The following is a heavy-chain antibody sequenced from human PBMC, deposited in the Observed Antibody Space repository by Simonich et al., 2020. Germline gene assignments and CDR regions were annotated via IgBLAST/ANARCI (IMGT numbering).Heavy chain of an antibody. D-gene: IGHD6-19*01. J-gene: IGHJ6*03. CDR2: IKQDGSEK. Sequence: EVQLVESGGGLVQPGGSLRLSCAASGFTFSSYWMGWVRQAPGKGLEWVANIKQDGSEKYYVDTVKGRFTISRDNDQNSLYLQMNSLGAEDTAVYYCARDGLRTAYYYYMDVWGKGTTVTVSS. CDR3: ARDGLRTAYYYYMDV. CDR1: GFTFSSYW. V-gene: IGHV3-7*01.